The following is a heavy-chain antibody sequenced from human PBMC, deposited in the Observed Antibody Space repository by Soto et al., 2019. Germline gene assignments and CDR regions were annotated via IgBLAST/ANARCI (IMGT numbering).Heavy chain of an antibody. CDR1: GFTFSDYY. J-gene: IGHJ6*02. Sequence: GGSLRLSCAASGFTFSDYYMSWIRQAPGKGLEWVSYISSSGSTIYYADSVKGRFTISRDNAKNSLYLQMNSLRAEDTAVYYCAREFSTIFGVVIIVALVRRAALYGMDVWGQGTTVTVSS. CDR3: AREFSTIFGVVIIVALVRRAALYGMDV. CDR2: ISSSGSTI. V-gene: IGHV3-11*01. D-gene: IGHD3-3*01.